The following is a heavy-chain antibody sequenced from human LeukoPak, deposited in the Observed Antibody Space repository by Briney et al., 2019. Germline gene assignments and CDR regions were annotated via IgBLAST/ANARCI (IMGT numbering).Heavy chain of an antibody. CDR2: INHSGST. D-gene: IGHD3-10*01. J-gene: IGHJ6*02. CDR1: GGSFSGYY. V-gene: IGHV4-34*01. Sequence: SETLSLTCAVYGGSFSGYYWSWIRQPPGKGLEWIGEINHSGSTNYNPSLKSRVTISVDTSKNQFSLKLSSVTAADTAVYYCARVYYYGSGSYYTRVNYYYYGMDVWGQGTTVTVSS. CDR3: ARVYYYGSGSYYTRVNYYYYGMDV.